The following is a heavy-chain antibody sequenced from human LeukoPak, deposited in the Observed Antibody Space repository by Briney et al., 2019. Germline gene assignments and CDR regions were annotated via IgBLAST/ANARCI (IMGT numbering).Heavy chain of an antibody. Sequence: GSLRLSCAASGFTFSIHAMSWVRQAPGKGLEWVSGISESGSNTYYADSVKGRFTISRDNAKNSLFLKMNSLRAEDTAVYFCAKSTRAVMAMMDVWGKGTMVTVSS. J-gene: IGHJ6*04. CDR3: AKSTRAVMAMMDV. D-gene: IGHD3-16*01. CDR2: ISESGSNT. V-gene: IGHV3-23*01. CDR1: GFTFSIHA.